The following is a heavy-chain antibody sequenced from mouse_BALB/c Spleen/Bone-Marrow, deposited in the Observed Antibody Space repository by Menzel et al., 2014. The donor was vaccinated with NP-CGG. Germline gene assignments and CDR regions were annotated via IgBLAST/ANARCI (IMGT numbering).Heavy chain of an antibody. CDR3: ASYRYAWYFDV. J-gene: IGHJ1*01. Sequence: VHVKQSGAELVKPGASVKLSCTASGFNIKDTYMHWVKQRPEQGLEWIGRIDPANGNTKYDPKFPGKATITADTSSNTAYLQLSSLTSEDTAVYHCASYRYAWYFDVWGAGTTVTVSS. D-gene: IGHD2-14*01. CDR2: IDPANGNT. CDR1: GFNIKDTY. V-gene: IGHV14-3*02.